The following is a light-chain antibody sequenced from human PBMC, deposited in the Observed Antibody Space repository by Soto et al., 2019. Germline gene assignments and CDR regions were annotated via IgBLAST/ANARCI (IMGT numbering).Light chain of an antibody. CDR3: QQYDNLPIT. Sequence: DIQMTQSPSSLSASVGDRVTITCQASQAINDYLTWYQQKPGKAPKLLIYEASNLETGVLSRFSGSGSGTHFTFTISSLQPEDIATYYCQQYDNLPITFGQGTRLEIK. CDR1: QAINDY. V-gene: IGKV1-33*01. CDR2: EAS. J-gene: IGKJ5*01.